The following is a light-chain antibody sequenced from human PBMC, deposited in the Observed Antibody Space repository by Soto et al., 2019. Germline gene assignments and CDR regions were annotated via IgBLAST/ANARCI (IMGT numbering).Light chain of an antibody. CDR2: DVN. Sequence: QSALTQPRSVSGSPGQSVTISCTGTSSDVGGYNYVTWYQHHPGKAPKLMISDVNKRASGVPDRFSGSKSGNTASLTISGLQAEDEADYYCCSFGGRVFVFGTGTQLNVL. CDR1: SSDVGGYNY. V-gene: IGLV2-11*01. CDR3: CSFGGRVFV. J-gene: IGLJ1*01.